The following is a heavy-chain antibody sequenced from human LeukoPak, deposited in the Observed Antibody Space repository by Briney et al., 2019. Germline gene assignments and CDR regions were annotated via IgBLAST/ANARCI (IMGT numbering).Heavy chain of an antibody. CDR1: GFTFSSYW. J-gene: IGHJ4*02. CDR3: AKDPRSNYYDSSGYYLGYFDY. V-gene: IGHV3-30*18. D-gene: IGHD3-22*01. CDR2: ISYDGSNK. Sequence: GGSLRLSCAASGFTFSSYWMHWVRQAPGKGLEWVAVISYDGSNKYYADSVKGRFTISRDNSKNTLYLQMNSLRAEDTAVYYCAKDPRSNYYDSSGYYLGYFDYWGQGTLVTVSS.